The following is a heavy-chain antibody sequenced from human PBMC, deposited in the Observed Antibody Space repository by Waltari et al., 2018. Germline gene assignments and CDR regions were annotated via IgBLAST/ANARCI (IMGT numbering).Heavy chain of an antibody. CDR3: ARARYYDILTGYYRFDP. CDR1: GGSFSGYY. D-gene: IGHD3-9*01. J-gene: IGHJ5*02. V-gene: IGHV4-34*01. Sequence: QVQLQQWGAGLLKPSETLSLTCAVYGGSFSGYYWSWIREPHGKGLEWIGEINHSGSTNYNPSLKSRVTISVDTSKNQFSLKLSSVTAADTAVYYCARARYYDILTGYYRFDPWGQGTLVTVSS. CDR2: INHSGST.